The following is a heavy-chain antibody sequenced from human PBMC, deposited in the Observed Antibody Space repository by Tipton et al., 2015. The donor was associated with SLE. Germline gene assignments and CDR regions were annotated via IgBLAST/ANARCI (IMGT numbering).Heavy chain of an antibody. CDR3: ARDDIGGDYRINAFDI. CDR2: ISSSSSYI. CDR1: GFTFSSYS. Sequence: SLRLSCAASGFTFSSYSMNWVRQAPGKGLEWVSSISSSSSYIYYADSVKGRFTISRDNAKNSLYLQMNSLRAEDTAVYYCARDDIGGDYRINAFDIWGQGTMVTVSS. D-gene: IGHD4-11*01. J-gene: IGHJ3*02. V-gene: IGHV3-21*01.